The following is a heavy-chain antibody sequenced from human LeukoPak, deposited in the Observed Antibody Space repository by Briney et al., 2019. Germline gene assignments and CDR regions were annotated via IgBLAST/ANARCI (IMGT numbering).Heavy chain of an antibody. J-gene: IGHJ4*02. CDR1: SGSISTSNYY. V-gene: IGHV4-39*07. CDR2: IFYSGST. Sequence: PSETLSLTCTVSSGSISTSNYYWGWVRQPPGKALEWIGNIFYSGSTYYSPSLKSRVTISVDTSKNQFSLKLSSVTAADTAVYYCARGSWNDILIRIWGQGTLVTVSS. CDR3: ARGSWNDILIRI. D-gene: IGHD3-9*01.